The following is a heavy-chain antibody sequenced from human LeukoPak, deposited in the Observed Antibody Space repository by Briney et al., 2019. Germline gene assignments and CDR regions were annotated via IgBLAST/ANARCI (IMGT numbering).Heavy chain of an antibody. CDR2: INHSGST. D-gene: IGHD1-26*01. J-gene: IGHJ6*03. CDR3: ARGAYSGSYYVPPNYYYYMHV. Sequence: SETLSLTCAVYAGSFSGYYWSWIRQPPGKGLEWIGEINHSGSTNYNPSLKSRVTISVDTSKNQFSLKLSSVTAADTAVYYCARGAYSGSYYVPPNYYYYMHVWGKGTTVTVSS. CDR1: AGSFSGYY. V-gene: IGHV4-34*01.